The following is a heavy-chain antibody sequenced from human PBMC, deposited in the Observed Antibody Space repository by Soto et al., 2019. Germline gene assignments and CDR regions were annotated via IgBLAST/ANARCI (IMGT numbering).Heavy chain of an antibody. CDR2: TYYRSKWYN. V-gene: IGHV6-1*01. J-gene: IGHJ4*02. Sequence: SHTLSLTRAISVDRVSSNSPAWNWITQSPSRGLEWLGRTYYRSKWYNEYALSVKSRITINPDTSKNQFSLQLNSVTPDDTAVYYCAREYSAGWSTWGQGTLVTVSS. CDR3: AREYSAGWST. CDR1: VDRVSSNSPA. D-gene: IGHD6-19*01.